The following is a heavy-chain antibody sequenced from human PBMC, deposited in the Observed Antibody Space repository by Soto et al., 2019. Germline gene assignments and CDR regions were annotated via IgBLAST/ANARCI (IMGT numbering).Heavy chain of an antibody. Sequence: QVQLVQSGAEVKKPGSSVKVSCKASGGTFSSYAISWVRQAPGQGLEWMGGIIPISGTANYAQKFQGRVTITADESTRTAYMELSSLRSEDTAVYYCARSQGSSTSLEIYYYYYYGMDVWGQGAKVTGSS. V-gene: IGHV1-69*01. CDR1: GGTFSSYA. CDR3: ARSQGSSTSLEIYYYYYYGMDV. CDR2: IIPISGTA. J-gene: IGHJ6*02. D-gene: IGHD2-2*01.